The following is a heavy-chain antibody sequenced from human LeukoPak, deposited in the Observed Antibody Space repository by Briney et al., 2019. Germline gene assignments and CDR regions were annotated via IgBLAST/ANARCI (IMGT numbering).Heavy chain of an antibody. CDR2: VYHSGST. V-gene: IGHV4-38-2*02. J-gene: IGHJ3*02. CDR3: ARDTALFRAYDI. CDR1: GFTFSSCAM. Sequence: GSLRLSCAASGFTFSSCAMSWVRQAPGKGLEWIASVYHSGSTSYNPSLKSRLTISVHKSKNQFSLKLSSVTAADTAVYYCARDTALFRAYDIWGQGTLVTVSS.